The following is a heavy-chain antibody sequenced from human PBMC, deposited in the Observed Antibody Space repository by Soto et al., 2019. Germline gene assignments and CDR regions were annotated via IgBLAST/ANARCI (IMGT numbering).Heavy chain of an antibody. J-gene: IGHJ4*02. CDR2: ISGSGRSI. Sequence: EVQLVESGGGLVQSGGSLRLSCAASGFTFSSYTMNWVRQAPGKGLEWVSYISGSGRSIHYADSVKGRFTISRDNAENSLYLQLNSLRDEDTAVYYCARDLDFWSGYFNYWGQGTLVTVSS. CDR3: ARDLDFWSGYFNY. CDR1: GFTFSSYT. D-gene: IGHD3-3*01. V-gene: IGHV3-48*02.